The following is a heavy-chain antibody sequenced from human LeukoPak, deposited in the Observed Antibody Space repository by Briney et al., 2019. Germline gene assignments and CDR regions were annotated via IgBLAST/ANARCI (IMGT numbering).Heavy chain of an antibody. CDR2: ISSSSSYI. D-gene: IGHD1-26*01. V-gene: IGHV3-21*01. CDR1: GFTFSSYG. CDR3: AREWGSYSRGGDY. Sequence: GGSLRLSCAASGFTFSSYGMHWVRQAPGKGLEWVSSISSSSSYIYYADSVKGRFTISRDNAKNSLYLQMNSLRAEDTAVYYCAREWGSYSRGGDYWGQGTLVTVSS. J-gene: IGHJ4*02.